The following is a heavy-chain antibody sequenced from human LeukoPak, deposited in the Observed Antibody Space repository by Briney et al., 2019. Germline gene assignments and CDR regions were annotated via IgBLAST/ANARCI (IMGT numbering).Heavy chain of an antibody. Sequence: GGSLRLSCAASGFTFSSSWMHWVCQAPEKGLEWVADIKCDGSEKYYVDSVKGRLTISRDNAKNSLYLQVNSLRAEDMTVYYCASNLLSSRIVVATAGAFDIWGQGTMVTVSS. J-gene: IGHJ3*02. D-gene: IGHD3-22*01. CDR1: GFTFSSSW. CDR3: ASNLLSSRIVVATAGAFDI. CDR2: IKCDGSEK. V-gene: IGHV3-52*01.